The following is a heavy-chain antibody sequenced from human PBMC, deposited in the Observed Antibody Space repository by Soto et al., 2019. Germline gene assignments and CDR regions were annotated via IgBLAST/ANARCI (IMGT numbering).Heavy chain of an antibody. D-gene: IGHD3-10*01. Sequence: SETLSLTCAVSGGSISSGGYSWSWIRQPPGKGLEWIGYIYHSGSTYYNPSLKSRVTISVDRSKNQFSLKLSSVTAADTAVYYCARGAGSGSDYYYYYGMDVWGRGTTVTVSS. V-gene: IGHV4-30-2*01. CDR2: IYHSGST. CDR1: GGSISSGGYS. CDR3: ARGAGSGSDYYYYYGMDV. J-gene: IGHJ6*02.